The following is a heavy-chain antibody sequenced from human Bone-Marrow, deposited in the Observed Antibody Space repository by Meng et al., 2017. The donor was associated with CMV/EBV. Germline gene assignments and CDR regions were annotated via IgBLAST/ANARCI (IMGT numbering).Heavy chain of an antibody. Sequence: GGSLRLSCAASGFTFSSYAMHWVRQAPGKGLEWVAVISYDGSNKYYADSVKGRFTISRDNSKNTLYLQMNSLRSEDTAVYYCARDPYQLLSTGMDVWGQGTTVTVSS. D-gene: IGHD2-2*01. CDR2: ISYDGSNK. V-gene: IGHV3-30-3*01. CDR1: GFTFSSYA. J-gene: IGHJ6*02. CDR3: ARDPYQLLSTGMDV.